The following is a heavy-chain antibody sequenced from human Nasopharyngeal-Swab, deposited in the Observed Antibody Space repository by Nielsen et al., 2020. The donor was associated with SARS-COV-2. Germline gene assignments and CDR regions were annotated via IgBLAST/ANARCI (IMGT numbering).Heavy chain of an antibody. CDR1: GFSLSNARMG. D-gene: IGHD6-19*01. CDR3: ARIRWDSSGESDY. Sequence: SGPTLVKPTETLTLTCTVSGFSLSNARMGVSWIRQPPGKALEWLAHIFSNDEKSCSTSLKSRLTISKDTSKSQVVLTMTNMDPVDTATYYCARIRWDSSGESDYWGQGTLVTVSS. J-gene: IGHJ4*02. CDR2: IFSNDEK. V-gene: IGHV2-26*01.